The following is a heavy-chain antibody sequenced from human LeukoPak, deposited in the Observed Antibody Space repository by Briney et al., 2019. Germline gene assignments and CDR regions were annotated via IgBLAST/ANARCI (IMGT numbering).Heavy chain of an antibody. V-gene: IGHV4-59*02. CDR2: IYYTGST. D-gene: IGHD6-13*01. CDR1: GVSVSDYY. J-gene: IGHJ4*02. CDR3: ARDLAAVGHFDY. Sequence: SETLSLTCTISGVSVSDYYWSWIRQSPGKGLEWIGYIYYTGSTTYNPSLKSRVTISIDTSKNQFSLKLSSVTAADTAVYYCARDLAAVGHFDYWGQGTLVTVTS.